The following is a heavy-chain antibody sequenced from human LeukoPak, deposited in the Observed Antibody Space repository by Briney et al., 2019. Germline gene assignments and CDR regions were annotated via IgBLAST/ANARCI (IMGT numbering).Heavy chain of an antibody. CDR1: GYTFTRYS. J-gene: IGHJ5*02. V-gene: IGHV1-46*01. CDR2: IKPSGGNT. CDR3: AREVTVTTSQYNWFDP. D-gene: IGHD4-17*01. Sequence: ASVKVSCRASGYTFTRYSVHWVRQVPGQGLEWMGMIKPSGGNTRYAQKFQGRVTMTRDTSTSTVYMELSSLRSEDTAVYYCAREVTVTTSQYNWFDPWGQGTLVTVSS.